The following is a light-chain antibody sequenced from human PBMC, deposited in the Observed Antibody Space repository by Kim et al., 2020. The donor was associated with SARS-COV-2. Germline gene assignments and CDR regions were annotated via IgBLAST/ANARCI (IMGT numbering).Light chain of an antibody. CDR3: QQYNNWPLT. Sequence: EVVMTQSPVTLSVSPGERATFSCRARQSISSKLAWYQQKPGQAPRLLISDASTRATGIPARFSGSGSGTEFTLTISSLQSEDFAVYYCQQYNNWPLTFGGGTKVDIK. V-gene: IGKV3D-15*01. CDR2: DAS. CDR1: QSISSK. J-gene: IGKJ4*01.